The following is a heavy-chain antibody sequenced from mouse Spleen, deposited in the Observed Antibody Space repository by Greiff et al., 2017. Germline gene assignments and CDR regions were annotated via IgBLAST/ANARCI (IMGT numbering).Heavy chain of an antibody. D-gene: IGHD2-13*01. CDR1: GYTFTSYW. Sequence: VQLQQPGAELVKPGASVKMSCKASGYTFTSYWITWVKQRPGQGLEWIGDIYPGSGSTNYNEKFKSKATLTVDTSSSTAYMQLSSLTSEDSAVYYCARGGYYGDNWYFDVWGAGTTVTVSS. V-gene: IGHV1-55*01. CDR2: IYPGSGST. CDR3: ARGGYYGDNWYFDV. J-gene: IGHJ1*01.